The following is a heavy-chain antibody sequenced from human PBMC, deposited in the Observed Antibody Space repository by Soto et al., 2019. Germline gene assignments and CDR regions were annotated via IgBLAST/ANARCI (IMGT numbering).Heavy chain of an antibody. J-gene: IGHJ3*01. V-gene: IGHV3-23*04. CDR2: ISDAAGSA. Sequence: EVQLVESGGGLVQPGGSLRLSCVASGFAFSSYGMSWVRQVPGKGLEWVSTISDAAGSAYYVDSVKGRFTISRDNSKKTLYLHMNSLRAEDSAVYYCARPYGGKIGDAPDLWGPGTRVTVSS. D-gene: IGHD4-17*01. CDR1: GFAFSSYG. CDR3: ARPYGGKIGDAPDL.